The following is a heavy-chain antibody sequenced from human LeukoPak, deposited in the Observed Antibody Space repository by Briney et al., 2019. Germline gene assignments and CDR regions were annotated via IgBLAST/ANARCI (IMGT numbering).Heavy chain of an antibody. Sequence: GGSLRLSCAASGFTFTSYWMHWVRQVPGKGLVWIAHVSPDGRRTDYADSVKGRFTVSRDNTNHILYLQMNSLTADDTAVYYCARVLSYFGSGSYPAYWGQGTLVTVCS. CDR3: ARVLSYFGSGSYPAY. V-gene: IGHV3-74*01. CDR1: GFTFTSYW. D-gene: IGHD3-10*01. CDR2: VSPDGRRT. J-gene: IGHJ4*02.